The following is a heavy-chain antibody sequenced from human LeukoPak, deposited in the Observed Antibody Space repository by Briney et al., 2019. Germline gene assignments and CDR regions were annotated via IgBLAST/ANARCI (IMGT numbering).Heavy chain of an antibody. CDR2: IYYSGST. J-gene: IGHJ4*02. CDR3: ARGYYYDSSGYWVPYDY. V-gene: IGHV4-59*01. D-gene: IGHD3-22*01. CDR1: GGSISSYY. Sequence: TSETLSLTCTVSGGSISSYYWSWIRQPPGKGLEWIGYIYYSGSTNYNPSLKSRVTISVDTSKNQFSLKLSSVTAADTAVYYCARGYYYDSSGYWVPYDYWGQGTLVTVSS.